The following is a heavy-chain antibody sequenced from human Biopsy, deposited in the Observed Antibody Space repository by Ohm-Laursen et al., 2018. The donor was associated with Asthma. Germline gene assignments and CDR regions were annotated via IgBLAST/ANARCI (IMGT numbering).Heavy chain of an antibody. Sequence: SSVKVSCKAPGGTFSNFAISWVRQAPGQGLEWLGGIMTVFGTTNYAQKFQGRVTITADESTSTAYMEVTSLRSEDTAIYYCAKCRVGYSSGWSLLLKKIYYSGMDVWGQGTAVTVSS. V-gene: IGHV1-69*01. D-gene: IGHD6-19*01. CDR3: AKCRVGYSSGWSLLLKKIYYSGMDV. J-gene: IGHJ6*02. CDR1: GGTFSNFA. CDR2: IMTVFGTT.